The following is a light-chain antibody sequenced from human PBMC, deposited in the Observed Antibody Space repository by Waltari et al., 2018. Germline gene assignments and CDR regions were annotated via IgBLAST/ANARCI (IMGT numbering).Light chain of an antibody. J-gene: IGLJ3*02. V-gene: IGLV3-27*01. CDR2: KDS. CDR3: YSAADNTWV. Sequence: SYELTQPSSVSVSPGQTARITCSGDVLAKKYARWFQQKPGQAPVLVSYKDSERPSGSPERVAGSSSGTTVTLTISGAQVEDEADYYCYSAADNTWVFGGGTKLTVL. CDR1: VLAKKY.